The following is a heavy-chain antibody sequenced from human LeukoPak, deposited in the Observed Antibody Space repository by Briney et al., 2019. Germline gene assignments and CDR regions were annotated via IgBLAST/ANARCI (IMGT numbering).Heavy chain of an antibody. CDR1: GGSIRSSNYY. V-gene: IGHV4-39*01. CDR3: ARHPGGSSFDY. Sequence: SETLSLTCTVSGGSIRSSNYYWGWIRQPPGKGLEWIATIYYSGSTYYNPSLKSRVTISVDTSKNLFSLKLSSVTAADTAVYYCARHPGGSSFDYWGQGTLVTVSS. J-gene: IGHJ4*02. CDR2: IYYSGST. D-gene: IGHD1-26*01.